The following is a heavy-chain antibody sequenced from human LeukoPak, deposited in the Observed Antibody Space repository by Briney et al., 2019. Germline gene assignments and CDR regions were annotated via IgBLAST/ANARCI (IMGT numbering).Heavy chain of an antibody. CDR3: ARDLGAAFMVRGVPFDY. CDR2: IIPIFGTA. V-gene: IGHV1-69*13. J-gene: IGHJ4*02. Sequence: GASVKVSCKASGGTFSSYAISWVRQAPGQGLEWMGGIIPIFGTANYAQKFQGRVTITADESTSTAYMELSSLRSDDTAVYYCARDLGAAFMVRGVPFDYWGQGTLVTVSS. D-gene: IGHD3-10*01. CDR1: GGTFSSYA.